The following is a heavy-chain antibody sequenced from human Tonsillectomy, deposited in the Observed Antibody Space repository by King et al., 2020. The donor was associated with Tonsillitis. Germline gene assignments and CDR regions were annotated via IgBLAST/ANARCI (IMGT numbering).Heavy chain of an antibody. D-gene: IGHD6-19*01. Sequence: VQLVESGGGLVQPGGSLRLSCAASGFIFSDYSMNWVRQVPGKGLDWVSYINSKSDSIYYADSVKGRFTISRENAKNSLYLQMNSLRGEDTAVYYCAKDDSSAWYSDYWGQGTPVTVSS. CDR3: AKDDSSAWYSDY. J-gene: IGHJ4*02. CDR1: GFIFSDYS. CDR2: INSKSDSI. V-gene: IGHV3-48*01.